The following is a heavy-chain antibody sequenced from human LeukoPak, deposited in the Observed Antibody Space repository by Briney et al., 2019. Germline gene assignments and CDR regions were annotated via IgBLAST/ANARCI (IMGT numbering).Heavy chain of an antibody. CDR2: ISAYNGNT. Sequence: ASVKVSYQASGYTFTSYGISWLRQAPGQGLEWMGWISAYNGNTNYAQKLQGRVTMTTDTSTSTAYMELRSLRSDDTAVYYCARDLIPEGYFDYWGQGTLVTVSS. J-gene: IGHJ4*02. CDR3: ARDLIPEGYFDY. CDR1: GYTFTSYG. D-gene: IGHD3-16*01. V-gene: IGHV1-18*01.